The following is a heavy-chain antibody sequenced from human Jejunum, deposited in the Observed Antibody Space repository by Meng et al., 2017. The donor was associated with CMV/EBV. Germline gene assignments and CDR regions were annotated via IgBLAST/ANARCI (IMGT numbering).Heavy chain of an antibody. CDR2: IDIDGTQR. V-gene: IGHV3-30*02. CDR1: EFIVTNYG. CDR3: VGHQGGPRDGVRLV. Sequence: SEFIVTNYGMHWLRQAPGKGLEWLSFIDIDGTQRHNADIVWGRFIVSKDKSKNTVFLEMNSLRVEDTAVYYCVGHQGGPRDGVRLVWGQGTQVTVSS. D-gene: IGHD3-10*01. J-gene: IGHJ4*02.